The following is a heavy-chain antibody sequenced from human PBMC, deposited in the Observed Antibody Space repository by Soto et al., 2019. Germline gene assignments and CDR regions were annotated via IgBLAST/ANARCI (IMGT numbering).Heavy chain of an antibody. CDR1: GFTFSSYY. CDR2: LNNDGSST. J-gene: IGHJ4*02. Sequence: EVQLVESGGGLVQPGGSLTLSCAASGFTFSSYYMHWVRQAPGKGLVWVSRLNNDGSSTDYADSVKGRFTISRDNAKNTLYLQMNSLRAEDTAVYYCTRGLYGYSVGYDHWGQGTLVTVSS. CDR3: TRGLYGYSVGYDH. D-gene: IGHD4-17*01. V-gene: IGHV3-74*01.